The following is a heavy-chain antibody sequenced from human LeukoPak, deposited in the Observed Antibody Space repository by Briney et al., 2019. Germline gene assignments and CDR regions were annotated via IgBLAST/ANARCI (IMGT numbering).Heavy chain of an antibody. D-gene: IGHD7-27*01. V-gene: IGHV4-31*03. CDR2: IYYSGST. J-gene: IGHJ4*02. Sequence: SETLSLTCTVSGGSISSGGYYWSWIRQHPGKGLEWIGYIYYSGSTYYNPSLKSRVTISVDTSKNQFSLKLSSVTAADTAVYYCARYGDSFGFQYYFDYWGQGTLATASS. CDR1: GGSISSGGYY. CDR3: ARYGDSFGFQYYFDY.